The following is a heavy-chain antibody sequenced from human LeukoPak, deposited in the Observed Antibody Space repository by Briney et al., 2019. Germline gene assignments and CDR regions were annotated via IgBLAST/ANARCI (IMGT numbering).Heavy chain of an antibody. CDR1: GFTFSSYA. V-gene: IGHV3-23*01. CDR3: AKLRPPNYDILTGYLDY. Sequence: GGSLRLSCAASGFTFSSYAMSWVRQAPGKGLEWVSTISGSGGSTYYADSVKGRFTISRDNSKNTLYLQMNSLRAEDTAVYYCAKLRPPNYDILTGYLDYWGQGTLVTVSS. CDR2: ISGSGGST. J-gene: IGHJ4*02. D-gene: IGHD3-9*01.